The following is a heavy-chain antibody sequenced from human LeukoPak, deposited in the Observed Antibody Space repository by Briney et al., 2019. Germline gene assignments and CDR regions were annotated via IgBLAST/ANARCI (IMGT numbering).Heavy chain of an antibody. J-gene: IGHJ5*02. D-gene: IGHD1-1*01. Sequence: SETLSLTCGVSGYSISTGYYWGWIRQPPGKTLAWIGSIYHSGRTYYNPSLKSRVTISVDTSKNQFSLRLSSVTAADTAVYYCARATTGTTRWFDPWGQGTLVTVSS. V-gene: IGHV4-38-2*01. CDR1: GYSISTGYY. CDR3: ARATTGTTRWFDP. CDR2: IYHSGRT.